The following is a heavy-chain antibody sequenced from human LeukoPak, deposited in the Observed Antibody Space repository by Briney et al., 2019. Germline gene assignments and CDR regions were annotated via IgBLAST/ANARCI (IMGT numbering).Heavy chain of an antibody. D-gene: IGHD3-10*01. CDR3: AKGSWDYGSGSPSFDY. CDR1: GFTFSSYG. V-gene: IGHV3-30*02. CDR2: IRYDGSNK. Sequence: GGSLRLSCAASGFTFSSYGMHWVRQAPGKGLEWVAFIRYDGSNKYYADSVKGRFTISRDNSKNTLYLQMNSLRAEDTAVYYCAKGSWDYGSGSPSFDYWGQGTLVTVSS. J-gene: IGHJ4*02.